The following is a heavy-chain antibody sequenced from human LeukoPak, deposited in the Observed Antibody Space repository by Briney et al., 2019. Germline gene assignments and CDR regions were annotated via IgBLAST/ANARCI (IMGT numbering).Heavy chain of an antibody. J-gene: IGHJ4*02. Sequence: GGSLSLSCAASGFTFNIFSMSWVRQAPGKGLEWVSSIISDSAVTHYADSVRGRFTVSRDNAKNSVYLQMTGLKVDDTAIYYCARDPMKYDILTGFYSWGQGVLVSDSS. CDR3: ARDPMKYDILTGFYS. D-gene: IGHD3-9*01. CDR1: GFTFNIFS. V-gene: IGHV3-21*01. CDR2: IISDSAVT.